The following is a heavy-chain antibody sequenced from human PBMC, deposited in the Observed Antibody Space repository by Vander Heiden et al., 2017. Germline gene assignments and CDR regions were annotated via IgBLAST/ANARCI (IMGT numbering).Heavy chain of an antibody. CDR3: TTDFRVLVSGYSDSY. V-gene: IGHV3-15*01. CDR2: IKSKTDGGTT. J-gene: IGHJ4*02. Sequence: EVQLVESGGGLVKPGGSLRLSCAASGFTLSTSWMSWVRQAPGKGLEWVGRIKSKTDGGTTDYAAPVKGRFTISRDDSKNTLYLQMNSLKTEDTAVYYCTTDFRVLVSGYSDSYWGQGTLVTVSS. CDR1: GFTLSTSW. D-gene: IGHD3-22*01.